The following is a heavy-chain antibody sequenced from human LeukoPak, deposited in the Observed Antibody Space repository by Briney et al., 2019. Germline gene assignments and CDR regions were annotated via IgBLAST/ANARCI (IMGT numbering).Heavy chain of an antibody. CDR1: GFTFNNYW. V-gene: IGHV3-7*01. CDR2: IKHDEIEK. D-gene: IGHD4-17*01. Sequence: GGSLRLSCAASGFTFNNYWMSWVRQAPGKGLEWVANIKHDEIEKYYVDSVKGRFTISRDNAKNSVFLQMNSLRVEDTAIYYCTRVPYGDYWSSDYWGQGTLVTVSS. CDR3: TRVPYGDYWSSDY. J-gene: IGHJ4*02.